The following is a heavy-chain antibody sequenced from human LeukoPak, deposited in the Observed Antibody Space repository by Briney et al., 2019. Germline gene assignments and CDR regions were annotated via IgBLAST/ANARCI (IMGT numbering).Heavy chain of an antibody. CDR2: ISAYNGNT. V-gene: IGHV1-18*01. CDR3: ARVPSRGITMIVVVSGKYGMDV. J-gene: IGHJ6*02. D-gene: IGHD3-22*01. CDR1: GYTFTSYG. Sequence: ASVKVSCKASGYTFTSYGISWVRQAPGQGLEWMGWISAYNGNTNYAQKLQGRVTMTTDTSTSTAYMELRSLRSDDTAVYYCARVPSRGITMIVVVSGKYGMDVWGQGTTVTVSS.